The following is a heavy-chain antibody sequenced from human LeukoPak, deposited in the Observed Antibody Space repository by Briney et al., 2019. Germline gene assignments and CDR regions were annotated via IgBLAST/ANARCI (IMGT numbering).Heavy chain of an antibody. CDR2: INHSGST. D-gene: IGHD6-13*01. Sequence: SETLSLTCAVYGGSLTNHYWIWIRQPPGKGLEWIGEINHSGSTNYSPSLKSRLTISVDTAKSQFFLRLSSVTAADTAVYYCARGPAAVHPWGQGTLVTVSS. CDR1: GGSLTNHY. CDR3: ARGPAAVHP. J-gene: IGHJ5*02. V-gene: IGHV4-34*01.